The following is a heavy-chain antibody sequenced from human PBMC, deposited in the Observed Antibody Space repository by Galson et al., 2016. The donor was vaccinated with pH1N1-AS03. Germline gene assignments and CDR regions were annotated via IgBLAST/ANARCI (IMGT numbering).Heavy chain of an antibody. CDR2: IIPMLGRG. Sequence: SVKVSCKASGYNFINYAIHWVRQAPGQGLEWMGRIIPMLGRGNYAQKFQGRITIIADISTSTTYMELSNLTSEDTAIYYCARERDSSSSSIFVYWGQGTQVTVSS. V-gene: IGHV1-69*04. CDR3: ARERDSSSSSIFVY. CDR1: GYNFINYA. J-gene: IGHJ4*02. D-gene: IGHD6-6*01.